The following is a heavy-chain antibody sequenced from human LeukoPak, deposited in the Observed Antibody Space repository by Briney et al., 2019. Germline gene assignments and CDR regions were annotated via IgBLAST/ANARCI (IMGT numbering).Heavy chain of an antibody. CDR2: INTNTGNP. V-gene: IGHV7-4-1*02. Sequence: ASVKVSCKASGYTFTSYAMNWVRQAPGQGLEWMGRINTNTGNPTYAQGFTGRFVFSLDTSASTAYLQISSLKAEDTAVYYCARDLTYYDFWSGLDYWGQGTLVTVSS. CDR1: GYTFTSYA. D-gene: IGHD3-3*01. CDR3: ARDLTYYDFWSGLDY. J-gene: IGHJ4*02.